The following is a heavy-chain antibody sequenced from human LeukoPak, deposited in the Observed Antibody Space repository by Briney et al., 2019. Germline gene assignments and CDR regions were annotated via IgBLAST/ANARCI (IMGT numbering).Heavy chain of an antibody. Sequence: ASVKVSCKASGYTFTSYGISWVRQAPGQGLEWMGWISAYNGNTNYAQKLQGRVTMTTDTSTSTVYMELRSLRSDDTAVYYCARKIAVAGRGNYYYMDVWGKGTTVTVSS. D-gene: IGHD6-19*01. CDR2: ISAYNGNT. CDR1: GYTFTSYG. J-gene: IGHJ6*03. CDR3: ARKIAVAGRGNYYYMDV. V-gene: IGHV1-18*01.